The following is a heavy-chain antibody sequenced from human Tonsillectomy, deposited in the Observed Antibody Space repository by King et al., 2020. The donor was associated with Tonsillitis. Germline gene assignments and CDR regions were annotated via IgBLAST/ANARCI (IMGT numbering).Heavy chain of an antibody. V-gene: IGHV3-30*04. J-gene: IGHJ3*01. CDR3: VSERACTTARCALGPLDV. CDR1: GFTFRNYT. D-gene: IGHD1-14*01. CDR2: IMYDGSQE. Sequence: ESGGGVVQPGRSLRLSCAASGFTFRNYTMYWVRQAPGKGLEWVAGIMYDGSQEAYADSVKGRFTISRDNSRNTVFLLMDSLKPEDTSMYYCVSERACTTARCALGPLDVWGRGTMVTVSS.